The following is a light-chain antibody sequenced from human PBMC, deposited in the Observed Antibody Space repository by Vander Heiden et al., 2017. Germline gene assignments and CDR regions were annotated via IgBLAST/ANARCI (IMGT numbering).Light chain of an antibody. CDR3: AAWDDSLNGFF. CDR1: SPNIGSNT. CDR2: NTN. J-gene: IGLJ1*01. Sequence: QSVLTQPPSASGTPGQRVTISCPGSSPNIGSNTVNWYQQLPGTAPKLLIYNTNQRPSGVPDRFSGSKSGTSASLAITGLQSEDEADYYCAAWDDSLNGFFFGTGTKVTVL. V-gene: IGLV1-44*01.